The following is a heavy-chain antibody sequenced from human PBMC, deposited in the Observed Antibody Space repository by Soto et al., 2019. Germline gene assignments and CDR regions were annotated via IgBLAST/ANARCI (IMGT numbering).Heavy chain of an antibody. CDR3: ARSPRSITTVSYASRWFDP. Sequence: GASVKVSCKASGYTFTSYGISWVRQAPGQGLEWMGWISAYNGNTNYAQKLQGRVTMTTDTSTSTAYMELRSLRSDDTAVYYCARSPRSITTVSYASRWFDPWGQGTRVTVSS. V-gene: IGHV1-18*04. J-gene: IGHJ5*02. CDR1: GYTFTSYG. D-gene: IGHD3-10*01. CDR2: ISAYNGNT.